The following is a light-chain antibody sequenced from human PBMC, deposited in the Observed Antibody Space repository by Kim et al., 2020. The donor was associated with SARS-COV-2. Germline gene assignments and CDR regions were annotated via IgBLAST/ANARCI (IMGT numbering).Light chain of an antibody. Sequence: DIQMTQSPSSLSASVGDRVTITCRASQTTSSWLAWYQQKPGKAPKLLIYKATSLGSGVPSRFSGSGSGTEFTLTISSLQPDDFATYYCQQYNSYPVTFGQGTKLEI. CDR3: QQYNSYPVT. CDR1: QTTSSW. CDR2: KAT. J-gene: IGKJ2*01. V-gene: IGKV1-5*03.